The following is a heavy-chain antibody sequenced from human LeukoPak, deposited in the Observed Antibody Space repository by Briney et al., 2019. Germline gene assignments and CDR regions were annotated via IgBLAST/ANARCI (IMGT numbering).Heavy chain of an antibody. V-gene: IGHV3-21*01. CDR1: GFTFTSYE. CDR2: ISYLSSHV. J-gene: IGHJ4*02. Sequence: GGSLRLSCAVSGFTFTSYEMNWVRQAPGKGLEWVSSISYLSSHVYYGDSVKGRFSISRDNAKNSLYLQMNSLGAEDTAIYYCGRAFPPLRTSSAGDLWGQGILVTVSS. D-gene: IGHD3-16*01. CDR3: GRAFPPLRTSSAGDL.